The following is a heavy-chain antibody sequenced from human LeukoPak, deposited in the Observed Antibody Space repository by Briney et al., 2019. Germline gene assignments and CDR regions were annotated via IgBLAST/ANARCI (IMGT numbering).Heavy chain of an antibody. D-gene: IGHD6-13*01. CDR2: ISGGSTHI. Sequence: GGSLRLSCAASGFTFSSNSMNWVRQAPGKGLEWVSTISGGSTHIYYADSVKGRFTISRDNAENSLFLQMNSLRVEDTAVYYCARRAIAEGFDYWGQGTLVTVSS. V-gene: IGHV3-21*01. CDR1: GFTFSSNS. CDR3: ARRAIAEGFDY. J-gene: IGHJ4*02.